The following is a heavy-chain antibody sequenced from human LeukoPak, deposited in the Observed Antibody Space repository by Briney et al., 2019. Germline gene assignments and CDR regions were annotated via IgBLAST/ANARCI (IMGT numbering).Heavy chain of an antibody. CDR2: IRSKANSYAT. D-gene: IGHD3-22*01. CDR1: GFTFSGSA. CDR3: SSPYYDSSGYWSPLDY. Sequence: GGSLRLSCAASGFTFSGSAMHWVRPASGKGLEWVGRIRSKANSYATAYAASVKGRFTISRDDSKNTAYLQMNSLKTEDTAVYYCSSPYYDSSGYWSPLDYWGQGTLVTVSS. J-gene: IGHJ4*02. V-gene: IGHV3-73*01.